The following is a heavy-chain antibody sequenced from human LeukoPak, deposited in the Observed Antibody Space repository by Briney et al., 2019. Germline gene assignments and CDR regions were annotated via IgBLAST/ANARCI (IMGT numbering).Heavy chain of an antibody. J-gene: IGHJ4*02. CDR3: ATLYRAGYYDSSEDY. CDR1: GGSISSYY. CDR2: IYYSGST. Sequence: PSETLSLTCTVSGGSISSYYWSWIRQPPGKGLEWIGSIYYSGSTNYNPSLKSRVTISVDTSKNQFSLKLSSVTAVDTAVYYRATLYRAGYYDSSEDYWGQGTLVTVSS. D-gene: IGHD3-22*01. V-gene: IGHV4-59*08.